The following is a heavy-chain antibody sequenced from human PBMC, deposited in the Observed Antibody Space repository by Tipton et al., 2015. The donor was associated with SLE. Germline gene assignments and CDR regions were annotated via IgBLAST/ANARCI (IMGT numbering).Heavy chain of an antibody. V-gene: IGHV3-49*04. D-gene: IGHD1-26*01. CDR1: GFTFSYAW. CDR2: IRSNADGGTT. CDR3: TRYSGNYYRRTAFDI. J-gene: IGHJ3*02. Sequence: SLRLSCAASGFTFSYAWVSWVRQTPGKGLEWVGFIRSNADGGTTEYAASVTGRFFISRDDSKSIAYLQLNGLKTEDTAVYYCTRYSGNYYRRTAFDIWGQGTMVTVSS.